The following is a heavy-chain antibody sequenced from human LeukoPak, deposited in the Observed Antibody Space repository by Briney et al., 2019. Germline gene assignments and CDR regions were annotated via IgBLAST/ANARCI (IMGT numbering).Heavy chain of an antibody. CDR2: IYYTGST. J-gene: IGHJ5*02. V-gene: IGHV4-59*01. D-gene: IGHD3-22*01. Sequence: SETLSLTCSVSGGSISSFYWSWIRQPPGKGLEWIGYIYYTGSTNYNPSLKSRVTISVDTSKNQFSLKLSSVTAADTAVYYCARDHLPQGPSGYYWFDPWGQGTLVTVSP. CDR3: ARDHLPQGPSGYYWFDP. CDR1: GGSISSFY.